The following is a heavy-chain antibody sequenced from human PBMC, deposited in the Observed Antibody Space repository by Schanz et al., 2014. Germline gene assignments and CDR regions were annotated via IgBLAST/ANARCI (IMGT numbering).Heavy chain of an antibody. V-gene: IGHV3-48*01. CDR3: ARDFLLEQLGYSHYYYAMDV. CDR2: ISSSSSTR. CDR1: GFTFSSYS. D-gene: IGHD2-15*01. Sequence: EVQLVESGGGLVQPGGSLRLSCAASGFTFSSYSMNWVRQAPGKGLEWVSYISSSSSTRYYADSVKGRFTISRDNAKNSLFLQMNSLRAEDTAVYYCARDFLLEQLGYSHYYYAMDVWGQGTTVTVS. J-gene: IGHJ6*02.